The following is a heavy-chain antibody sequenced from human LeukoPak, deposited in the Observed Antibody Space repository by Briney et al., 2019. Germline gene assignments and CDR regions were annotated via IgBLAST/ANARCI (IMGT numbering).Heavy chain of an antibody. CDR3: ASSTLFGLVTKYYFDY. CDR2: IILIFGSG. V-gene: IGHV1-69*05. Sequence: SVKVSCKASGGSFSSNAVSWGRMGPGQGREWMGGIILIFGSGNYAQKFQGRLTITTVESTSTAYMELSSLRSEDTAVYYCASSTLFGLVTKYYFDYWGQGTLVTVSS. J-gene: IGHJ4*02. D-gene: IGHD3/OR15-3a*01. CDR1: GGSFSSNA.